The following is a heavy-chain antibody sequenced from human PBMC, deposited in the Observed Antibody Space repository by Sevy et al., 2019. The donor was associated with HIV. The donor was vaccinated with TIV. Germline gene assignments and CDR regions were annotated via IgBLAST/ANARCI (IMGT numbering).Heavy chain of an antibody. D-gene: IGHD6-19*01. CDR3: ASRIAVAGPLDY. Sequence: ASVKVSCKASGGTFSSYAISWVRQAPGQGLAWMGGIIPIFGTANYAQKFQGRVTITADESTSTAYMELSSLRSEDTAVYYCASRIAVAGPLDYWGQGTLVTVSS. V-gene: IGHV1-69*13. J-gene: IGHJ4*02. CDR2: IIPIFGTA. CDR1: GGTFSSYA.